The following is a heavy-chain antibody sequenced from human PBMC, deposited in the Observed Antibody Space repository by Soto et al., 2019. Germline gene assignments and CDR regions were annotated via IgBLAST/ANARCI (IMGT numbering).Heavy chain of an antibody. V-gene: IGHV4-59*08. CDR1: GGSISSYY. Sequence: SETLSLTCTVSGGSISSYYWSWIRQPPGKGLEWIGYIYYSGSTNYNPSLKSRVTISVDTSKNQFSLKLSSVTAADTAVYYCARALYCSSTSCYDYWGQGTLVT. CDR3: ARALYCSSTSCYDY. D-gene: IGHD2-2*01. CDR2: IYYSGST. J-gene: IGHJ4*02.